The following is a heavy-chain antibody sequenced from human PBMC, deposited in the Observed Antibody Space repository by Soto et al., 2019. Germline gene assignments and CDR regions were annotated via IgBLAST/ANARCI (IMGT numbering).Heavy chain of an antibody. CDR2: ISYDGSNK. D-gene: IGHD6-6*01. J-gene: IGHJ6*02. CDR3: AKDSSLAARPLGYYGMDV. CDR1: GFTFSSYG. V-gene: IGHV3-30*18. Sequence: GGSLRLSCAAPGFTFSSYGMHWVRQAPGKGLEWVAVISYDGSNKYYADSVKGRFTISRDNSKNTLYLQMNSLRAEDTAVYYCAKDSSLAARPLGYYGMDVWGQGTTVTVSS.